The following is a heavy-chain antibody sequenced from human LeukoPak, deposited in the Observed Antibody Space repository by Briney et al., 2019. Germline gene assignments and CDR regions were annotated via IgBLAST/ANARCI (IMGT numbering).Heavy chain of an antibody. CDR3: ARDRTEGDCSSTSCPPRDHYYYMDV. V-gene: IGHV4-4*07. CDR1: GGSISSYY. D-gene: IGHD2-2*01. J-gene: IGHJ6*03. Sequence: SETLSLTCTVSGGSISSYYWSWIRQPAGKGLEWIGRIYTSGSTNYNPSLKSRVTMSVDTSKNQFSLKLSSVTAADTAVYYCARDRTEGDCSSTSCPPRDHYYYMDVWGKGTTVTVSS. CDR2: IYTSGST.